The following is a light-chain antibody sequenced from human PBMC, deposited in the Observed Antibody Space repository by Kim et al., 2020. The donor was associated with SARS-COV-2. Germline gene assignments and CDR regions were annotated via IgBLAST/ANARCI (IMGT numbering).Light chain of an antibody. CDR3: SSYAGTNNVL. J-gene: IGLJ2*01. CDR2: ELN. CDR1: SSDVGGYNY. V-gene: IGLV2-8*01. Sequence: QLVAISCTGTSSDVGGYNYVSWYQQYPGKAPKLIIYELNKRPSGVPDRFSGSKSGNTASLTVSGLQAEDEADYYCSSYAGTNNVLFGGGTQLTVL.